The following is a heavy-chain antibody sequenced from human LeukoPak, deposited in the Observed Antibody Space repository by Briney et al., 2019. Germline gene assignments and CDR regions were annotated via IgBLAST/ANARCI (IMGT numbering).Heavy chain of an antibody. CDR3: ARVYLERLTAGYFDH. D-gene: IGHD2-8*01. CDR1: GCTFSSYG. J-gene: IGHJ4*02. V-gene: IGHV3-30*19. CDR2: ISDDGRHN. Sequence: HPGGSLRLSCAASGCTFSSYGMHWVRQAPGKGLQWVAVISDDGRHNYYADSVKGRFTISRDNSKSTLYLQMNSLRDDDSAAYFCARVYLERLTAGYFDHWGQGTQVTVSP.